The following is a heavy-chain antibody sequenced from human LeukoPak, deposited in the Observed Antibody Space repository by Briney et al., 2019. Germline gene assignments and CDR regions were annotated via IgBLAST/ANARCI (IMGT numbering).Heavy chain of an antibody. CDR2: IYYSGST. CDR3: ARRDNSGYYHSFDY. V-gene: IGHV4-39*01. Sequence: PSETLSLTCTVSGGPITSSYYWGWIRQPPGKGLEWIGSIYYSGSTYYNPSLKSRVTISVDTSKNQFSLKLSSVTAADTAVYYCARRDNSGYYHSFDYWGQGTLVTVSS. CDR1: GGPITSSYY. D-gene: IGHD3-22*01. J-gene: IGHJ4*02.